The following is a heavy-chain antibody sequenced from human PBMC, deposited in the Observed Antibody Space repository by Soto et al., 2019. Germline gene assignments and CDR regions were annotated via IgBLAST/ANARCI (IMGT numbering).Heavy chain of an antibody. CDR2: MKPKSGNT. V-gene: IGHV1-8*01. CDR1: GYTFTSYD. Sequence: ASVKVSCKASGYTFTSYDINWVRQAPGQGLEWMGWMKPKSGNTGYSQKFQGRVTMTRNTSITTAYMELSSLTSEDTAVYYCARVRYYDFWSGPDGDNWFDPWGQGTLVTVSS. D-gene: IGHD3-3*01. J-gene: IGHJ5*02. CDR3: ARVRYYDFWSGPDGDNWFDP.